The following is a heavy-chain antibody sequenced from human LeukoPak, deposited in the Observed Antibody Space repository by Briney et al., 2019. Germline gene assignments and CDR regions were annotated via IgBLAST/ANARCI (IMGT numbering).Heavy chain of an antibody. J-gene: IGHJ5*02. Sequence: PGGSLRLSCAASGFTFSSYSMNWVRQAPGKGLEWVSSISSSSNYIYYADSVKGRFTISRDNAKNSLYLQMNSLRAEDTAVYYCARGKGTATTVTTYRWFDPWGQGTLVTVSS. CDR3: ARGKGTATTVTTYRWFDP. CDR1: GFTFSSYS. D-gene: IGHD4-11*01. V-gene: IGHV3-21*01. CDR2: ISSSSNYI.